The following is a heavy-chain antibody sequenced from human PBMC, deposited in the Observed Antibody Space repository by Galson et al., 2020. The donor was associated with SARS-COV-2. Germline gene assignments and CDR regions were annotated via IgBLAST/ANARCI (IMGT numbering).Heavy chain of an antibody. CDR1: GGTFSSYA. CDR2: IIPILGIA. D-gene: IGHD3-22*01. J-gene: IGHJ4*02. CDR3: ARDLGVQGYSDSSGYLH. Sequence: SVKVSCKASGGTFSSYAISWVRQAPGQGLEWMGGIIPILGIADYAQKFQSRVTITADKSTSTAYMELSSLRSEDTAVYDSARDLGVQGYSDSSGYLHWGQGTLVTVSS. V-gene: IGHV1-69*10.